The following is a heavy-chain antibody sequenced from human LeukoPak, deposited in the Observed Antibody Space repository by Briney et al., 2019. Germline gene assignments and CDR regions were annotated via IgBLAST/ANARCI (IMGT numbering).Heavy chain of an antibody. D-gene: IGHD3-3*01. V-gene: IGHV4-59*08. CDR3: ARGIGYYIARYYFDY. Sequence: PSETLSLTCAVYGGSFSGYYWSWIRQPPGKGLEWIGYIYYSGSTNYNPSLKSRVTISVDTSKNQFSLKLSSVTAADTAVYYCARGIGYYIARYYFDYWGQGTLVTVSP. CDR2: IYYSGST. CDR1: GGSFSGYY. J-gene: IGHJ4*02.